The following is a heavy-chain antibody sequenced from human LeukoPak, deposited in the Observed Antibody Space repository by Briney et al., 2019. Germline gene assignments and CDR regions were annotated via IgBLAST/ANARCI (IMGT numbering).Heavy chain of an antibody. V-gene: IGHV3-48*03. J-gene: IGHJ4*02. CDR2: ISSSSNMI. CDR3: ATASGGWYRYYFDS. Sequence: PGGSLRLSCAASGLTFSNYEVNWVPQAPGKGLEWLSYISSSSNMILYAESVKGRFTISRDNAKNSLYLQMNSLGAEDTAIYYCATASGGWYRYYFDSWGQGILVTASS. D-gene: IGHD6-13*01. CDR1: GLTFSNYE.